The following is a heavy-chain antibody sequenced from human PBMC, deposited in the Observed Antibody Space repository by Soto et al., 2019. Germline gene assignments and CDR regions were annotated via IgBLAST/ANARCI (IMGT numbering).Heavy chain of an antibody. Sequence: SETLSLTCAVYGGSFSGDYWSWIRQPPGKGLEWIGEINHSGSTNYNPSLKSRVTISVDTSKNQFSLKLSSVTAADTAVYYCARGERQWLVRYAFDVWGQGTMVTVSS. CDR2: INHSGST. CDR3: ARGERQWLVRYAFDV. J-gene: IGHJ3*01. V-gene: IGHV4-34*01. D-gene: IGHD6-19*01. CDR1: GGSFSGDY.